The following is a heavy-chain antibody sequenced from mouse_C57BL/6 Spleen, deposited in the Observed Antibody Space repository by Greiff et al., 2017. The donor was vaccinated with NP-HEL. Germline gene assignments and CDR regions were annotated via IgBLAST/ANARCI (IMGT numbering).Heavy chain of an antibody. CDR3: TFYYDFGGCAY. Sequence: VQLQQSGAELVRPGASVKLSCTASGFNIKDDYMHWVKQRPEQGLEWIGWIDPENGDTEYASKFQGKATITADTSSNTAYLQLSSLTSEDTAVYYCTFYYDFGGCAYWGQGTLVTVSA. J-gene: IGHJ3*01. CDR2: IDPENGDT. D-gene: IGHD2-4*01. V-gene: IGHV14-4*01. CDR1: GFNIKDDY.